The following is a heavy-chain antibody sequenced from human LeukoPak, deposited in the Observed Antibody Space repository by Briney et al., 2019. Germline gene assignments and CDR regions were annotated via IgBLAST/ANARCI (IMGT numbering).Heavy chain of an antibody. V-gene: IGHV4-4*07. CDR1: GGSISSYY. D-gene: IGHD1-26*01. J-gene: IGHJ3*02. Sequence: SETLSLTCPVSGGSISSYYWSWIRQPAGKGLEWIGRIYTSGSTNYNPSLKSRVTMSVDTSKNQFSLKLSSVTAADTAVYYCARALLTTPPAAFDIWGQGTMVTVSS. CDR3: ARALLTTPPAAFDI. CDR2: IYTSGST.